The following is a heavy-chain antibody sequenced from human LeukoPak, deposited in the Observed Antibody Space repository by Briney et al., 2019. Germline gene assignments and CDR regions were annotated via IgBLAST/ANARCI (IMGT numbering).Heavy chain of an antibody. J-gene: IGHJ5*02. Sequence: GSLRLSCAASGFTFSSYTMNWVRQPPGTGLEWIGSIYYSGSTYYNPSLKSRVTISVDTSKNQFSLKLSSVTAADTAVYYCARLRTVADKYNWFDPWGQGTLVTVSS. CDR2: IYYSGST. CDR1: GFTFSSYT. D-gene: IGHD6-19*01. V-gene: IGHV4-39*01. CDR3: ARLRTVADKYNWFDP.